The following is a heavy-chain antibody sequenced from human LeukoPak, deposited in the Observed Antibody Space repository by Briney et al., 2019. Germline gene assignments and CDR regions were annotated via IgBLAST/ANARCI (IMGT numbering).Heavy chain of an antibody. CDR2: IIPIFGTA. J-gene: IGHJ4*02. D-gene: IGHD3-3*01. CDR3: ALRPITIFGVVDLDY. Sequence: SVKVSCKASGGTFSSYAISWVRQAPGQGLEWMGGIIPIFGTANYAQKFQGRVTITRDTSASTAYMELSSLRSEDTAVYYCALRPITIFGVVDLDYWGQGTLVTVSS. V-gene: IGHV1-69*05. CDR1: GGTFSSYA.